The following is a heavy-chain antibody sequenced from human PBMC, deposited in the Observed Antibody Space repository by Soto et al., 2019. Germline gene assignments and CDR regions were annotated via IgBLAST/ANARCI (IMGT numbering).Heavy chain of an antibody. CDR2: IKQDGNEK. D-gene: IGHD2-15*01. CDR1: GFTFSSYA. Sequence: PGGSLRLSCAASGFTFSSYAMSWVRQAPGKGLEWVANIKQDGNEKYYVDSVKGRFTVSRDNAKNSLYLQMNSLRAEDTAVYYCARDGYCSGGSCYSNYGMDVWGQGTTVTVSS. J-gene: IGHJ6*02. CDR3: ARDGYCSGGSCYSNYGMDV. V-gene: IGHV3-7*01.